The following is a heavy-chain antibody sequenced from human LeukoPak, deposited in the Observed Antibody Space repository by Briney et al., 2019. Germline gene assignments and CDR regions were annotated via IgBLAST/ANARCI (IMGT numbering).Heavy chain of an antibody. CDR3: ARRGERGNTYYFDY. Sequence: PGGSLRLSCAASGFTFSNYDMSWVRQAPRQAPGKGLEWVSGISASGGSTLYADSVKGRFTISRDNSKNTLYLHMRSLRAEDTAVYYCARRGERGNTYYFDYWGQGTLVTVSS. J-gene: IGHJ4*02. D-gene: IGHD2/OR15-2a*01. V-gene: IGHV3-23*01. CDR2: ISASGGST. CDR1: GFTFSNYD.